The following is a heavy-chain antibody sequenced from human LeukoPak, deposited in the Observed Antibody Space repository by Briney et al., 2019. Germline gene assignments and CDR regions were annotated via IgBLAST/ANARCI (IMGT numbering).Heavy chain of an antibody. CDR2: IWYDGSNK. J-gene: IGHJ6*02. CDR3: ARFRDGVFSGGDYYSGMDV. Sequence: GGSLRLSCAASGFTLSRFGMHCVRQGPDKGLEWVALIWYDGSNKHYADSVKGRYNVSRDNSRNTLYLHMNSLRVEDTGVYYCARFRDGVFSGGDYYSGMDVWGQGTTVTVSS. V-gene: IGHV3-33*01. D-gene: IGHD3-16*01. CDR1: GFTLSRFG.